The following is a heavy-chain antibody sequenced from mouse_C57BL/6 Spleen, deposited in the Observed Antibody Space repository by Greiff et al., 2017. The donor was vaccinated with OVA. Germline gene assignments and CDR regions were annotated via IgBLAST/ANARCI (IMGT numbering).Heavy chain of an antibody. Sequence: EVKLVESGGGLVKPGGSLKLSCAASGFTFSSYAMSWVRQTPEKRLEWVATISDGGSYTYYPDNVKGRFTISRDNDKNNLYLQMSHLKSEDTAMYCCASSFSLFDYWGQGTTLTVSS. CDR1: GFTFSSYA. D-gene: IGHD1-1*01. CDR3: ASSFSLFDY. V-gene: IGHV5-4*03. J-gene: IGHJ2*01. CDR2: ISDGGSYT.